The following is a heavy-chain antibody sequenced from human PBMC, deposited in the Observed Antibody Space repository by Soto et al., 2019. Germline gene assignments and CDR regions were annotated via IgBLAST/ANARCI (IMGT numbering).Heavy chain of an antibody. CDR1: GYTFTGNY. D-gene: IGHD6-19*01. V-gene: IGHV1-2*02. Sequence: QVQLVQSGAEVKKPGASVKVSCKASGYTFTGNYIHWVRQAPGQGLEWMGWINPNSGGTNSARNFQGRVTMTRDTSISTAYMELGRLRSDDTAVYYCATKEVAGKGAWLDPWGQGTLVSVSS. CDR2: INPNSGGT. J-gene: IGHJ5*02. CDR3: ATKEVAGKGAWLDP.